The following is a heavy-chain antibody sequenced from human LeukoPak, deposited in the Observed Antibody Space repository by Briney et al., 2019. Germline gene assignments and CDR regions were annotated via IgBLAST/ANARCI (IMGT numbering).Heavy chain of an antibody. CDR2: ISGSGGST. D-gene: IGHD4-17*01. CDR3: VRGDYGDYTLFDY. J-gene: IGHJ4*02. CDR1: GFTFSSYA. Sequence: GGSLRLSCAASGFTFSSYAMSWVRQAPGKGLEWVSAISGSGGSTYFADSVKGRFTISRDNSKNTLYLKMNSLRAEDTAVYYCVRGDYGDYTLFDYWGQGTLVTVSS. V-gene: IGHV3-23*01.